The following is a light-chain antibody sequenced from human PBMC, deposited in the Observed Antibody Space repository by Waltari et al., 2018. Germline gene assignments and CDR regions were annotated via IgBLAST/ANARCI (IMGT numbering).Light chain of an antibody. V-gene: IGLV2-14*01. CDR3: SSYSTTTTPWV. CDR2: EVS. CDR1: SSDVGPDNY. J-gene: IGLJ2*01. Sequence: QSALTQPASVSGSPGQSITISCSGTSSDVGPDNYVAWYQQHPGKAPKLMLYEVSNRPSGISNRFSGSKSGTPASLTLSGLQADDEADYYCSSYSTTTTPWVFGGGTKVPVL.